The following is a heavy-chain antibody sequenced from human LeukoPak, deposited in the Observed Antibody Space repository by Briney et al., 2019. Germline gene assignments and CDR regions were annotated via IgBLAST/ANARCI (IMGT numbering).Heavy chain of an antibody. CDR2: IIPIFSIA. D-gene: IGHD3-22*01. CDR1: GGTCSSYA. V-gene: IGHV1-69*04. J-gene: IGHJ3*02. CDR3: ARARSDYYDSSGYYYTSGFDI. Sequence: GASVKVSCKASGGTCSSYAISWVRQAPGQGLEWMGRIIPIFSIANYAQKFQGRVTITADKSTSTAYMELSSLRSEDTAVYYCARARSDYYDSSGYYYTSGFDIWGQGTMVTVSS.